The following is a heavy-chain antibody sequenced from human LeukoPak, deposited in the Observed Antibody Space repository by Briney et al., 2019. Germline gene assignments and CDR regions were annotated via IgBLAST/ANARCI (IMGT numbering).Heavy chain of an antibody. D-gene: IGHD3-22*01. J-gene: IGHJ5*02. Sequence: ASVKVSCKASGYTFTSYAISWVRQAPGQGLEWMGRIIPILGIANYAQKFQGRVTITADKSTSTAYMELSSLRYEDTAVYYCASLPLTTYYYDSSGLNWFDPWGQGTLVTVSS. CDR3: ASLPLTTYYYDSSGLNWFDP. V-gene: IGHV1-69*04. CDR2: IIPILGIA. CDR1: GYTFTSYA.